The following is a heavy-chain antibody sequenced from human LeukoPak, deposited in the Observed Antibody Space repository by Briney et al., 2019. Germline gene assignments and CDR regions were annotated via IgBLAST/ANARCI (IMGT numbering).Heavy chain of an antibody. J-gene: IGHJ4*02. CDR2: IYYSGST. Sequence: PSETLSLTCTVSGGSISSYYWSWIRQPPGKGLEWIGYIYYSGSTNYNPSLKSRVTISVDTSKNQFSLKLSSVTAADTAVYYCAREGGDSSSCDYWGQGTLVTVSS. CDR1: GGSISSYY. D-gene: IGHD6-13*01. CDR3: AREGGDSSSCDY. V-gene: IGHV4-59*12.